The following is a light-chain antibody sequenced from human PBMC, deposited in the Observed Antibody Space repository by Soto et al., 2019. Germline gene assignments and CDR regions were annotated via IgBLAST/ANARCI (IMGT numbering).Light chain of an antibody. Sequence: DIQLTQSPSFLSASVGDRVTITCRASQGISTYLTWFQQKPGKAPKLLIYSASTLQSGVPSRFSGSGSGTEFTLTISCLQPENFATYFCQQLHSFPPTFGQGTKVEVK. CDR1: QGISTY. V-gene: IGKV1-9*01. CDR3: QQLHSFPPT. CDR2: SAS. J-gene: IGKJ1*01.